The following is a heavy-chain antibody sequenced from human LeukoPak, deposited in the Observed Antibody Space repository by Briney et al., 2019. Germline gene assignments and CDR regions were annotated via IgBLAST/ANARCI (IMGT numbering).Heavy chain of an antibody. CDR3: VRAYSSSWSTY. J-gene: IGHJ4*02. CDR1: GYIVTSYD. Sequence: GASVKVSCKASGYIVTSYDINWGRQSTGQGLEGWGWRNPNSGNTGHAQKFQGRVTITRKTSITPAYMELSSLRSEETAVYYCVRAYSSSWSTYWGQGSLVTVSS. CDR2: RNPNSGNT. V-gene: IGHV1-8*01. D-gene: IGHD6-13*01.